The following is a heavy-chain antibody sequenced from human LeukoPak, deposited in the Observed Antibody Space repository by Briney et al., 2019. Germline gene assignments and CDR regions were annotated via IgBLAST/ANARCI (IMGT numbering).Heavy chain of an antibody. V-gene: IGHV3-7*01. CDR2: IKQDGGEK. CDR3: ARTLYGCSSTSCYYYYYMDV. J-gene: IGHJ6*03. Sequence: GGSLRLSCAASGFTFSSYWMSWVRQAPGKGLEWVANIKQDGGEKYYVDSVKGRFTISRDNAKNSLYLQMNSLRAEDTAVYYCARTLYGCSSTSCYYYYYMDVWGKGTTVTVSS. CDR1: GFTFSSYW. D-gene: IGHD2-2*01.